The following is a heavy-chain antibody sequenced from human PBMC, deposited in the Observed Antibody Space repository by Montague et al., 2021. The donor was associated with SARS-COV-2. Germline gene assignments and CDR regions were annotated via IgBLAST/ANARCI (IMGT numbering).Heavy chain of an antibody. CDR2: VHFSGIT. CDR1: GGSLNGYF. D-gene: IGHD1-7*01. Sequence: SETLSLTCTVSGGSLNGYFWSWIRQAPGKTLEWLGYVHFSGITNYNPSXKSRVDISVDTSKSQLSLRLASVTAADTAVYFCARDVSTGNYTFDHWGHGALVTVSS. V-gene: IGHV4-59*01. J-gene: IGHJ4*01. CDR3: ARDVSTGNYTFDH.